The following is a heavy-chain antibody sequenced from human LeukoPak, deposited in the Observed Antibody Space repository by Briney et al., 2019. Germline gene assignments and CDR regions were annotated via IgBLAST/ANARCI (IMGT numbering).Heavy chain of an antibody. CDR3: ARDRDLDY. CDR2: ISSTNSYM. V-gene: IGHV3-21*01. Sequence: GGSLRLSCAASGFTFSSYSMTWVRQAPGKGLEWVPFISSTNSYMYYADSVKGRFTISRDNAKSSLYLQMNSLRAEDTAVYYCARDRDLDYWGQGTLVTVSS. CDR1: GFTFSSYS. J-gene: IGHJ4*02.